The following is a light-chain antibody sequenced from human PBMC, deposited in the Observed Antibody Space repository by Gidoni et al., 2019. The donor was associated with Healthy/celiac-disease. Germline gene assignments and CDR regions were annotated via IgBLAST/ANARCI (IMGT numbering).Light chain of an antibody. CDR3: QQYYSTPWT. CDR1: QSVLYSSNNKNY. V-gene: IGKV4-1*01. CDR2: WAS. J-gene: IGKJ1*01. Sequence: DIVRTQYPEPLAVSLGERATINCKSSQSVLYSSNNKNYLAWYQQKPGQPPKLLIYWASTRESGVPDRFSGSGSGTDFTLTISSLQAEDVAVYYCQQYYSTPWTFGQGTKVEIK.